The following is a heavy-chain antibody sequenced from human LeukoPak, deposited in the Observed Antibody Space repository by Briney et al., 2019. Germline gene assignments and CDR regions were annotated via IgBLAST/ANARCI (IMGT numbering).Heavy chain of an antibody. CDR1: GYTFTGYY. V-gene: IGHV1-46*01. CDR3: ARVRDGYNDAYDI. CDR2: INPSGGST. Sequence: ASVKVSCKASGYTFTGYYMHWVRQAPGQGLEWMGIINPSGGSTSYAQKFQGRVTMTRDTSTSTVYMELSSLKSEDTAVYYCARVRDGYNDAYDIWGQGTMVTVSS. D-gene: IGHD5-24*01. J-gene: IGHJ3*02.